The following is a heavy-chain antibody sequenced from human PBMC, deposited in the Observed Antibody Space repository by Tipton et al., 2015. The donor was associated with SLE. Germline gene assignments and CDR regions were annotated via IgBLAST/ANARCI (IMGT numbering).Heavy chain of an antibody. CDR1: GGSISTHF. D-gene: IGHD1-26*01. V-gene: IGHV4-34*01. Sequence: TLSLTCTVSGGSISTHFWSWIRQPPGKGLEWIGEINHSGSTNYNPSLKSRLTISVDTSKNQFSLKLSSVTAADTAVYYCARGSGTYDFDYWGQGTMVTVSS. J-gene: IGHJ4*03. CDR3: ARGSGTYDFDY. CDR2: INHSGST.